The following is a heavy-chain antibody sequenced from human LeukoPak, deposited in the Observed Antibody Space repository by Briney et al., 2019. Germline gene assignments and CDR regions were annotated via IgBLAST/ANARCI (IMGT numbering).Heavy chain of an antibody. CDR3: ARDGGGFAY. CDR2: TNQHETEK. Sequence: GGSLRLSCVASGFAFSSYWMSWVRQAPGEGLEWVANTNQHETEKFYVDSVKGRFTISRDNAKNTLFLQMNRLTSEDTGVYYCARDGGGFAYWGQGNLVTVS. D-gene: IGHD3-10*01. J-gene: IGHJ4*02. CDR1: GFAFSSYW. V-gene: IGHV3-7*01.